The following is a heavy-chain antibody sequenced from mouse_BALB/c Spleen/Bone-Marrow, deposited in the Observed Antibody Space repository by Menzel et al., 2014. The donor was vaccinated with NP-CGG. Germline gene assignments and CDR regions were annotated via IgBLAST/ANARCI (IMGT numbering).Heavy chain of an antibody. CDR3: ARRSAATYYFDY. V-gene: IGHV5-12-2*01. D-gene: IGHD1-2*01. J-gene: IGHJ2*01. CDR2: ISNGGGST. CDR1: GFTFSSYT. Sequence: EVHLVESGGGLVQPGGSLKLSCAASGFTFSSYTMSWVCQTPEKRLEWVAYISNGGGSTYYPDTVKGRFTISRDNAKNTLYLQMSSLKSEDTAMYYCARRSAATYYFDYWGQGTTLTVSS.